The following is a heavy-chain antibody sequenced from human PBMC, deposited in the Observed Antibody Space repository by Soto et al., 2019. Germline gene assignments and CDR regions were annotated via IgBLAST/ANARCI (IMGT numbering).Heavy chain of an antibody. CDR2: IRPSGGGT. CDR3: AREPKEGFYFDY. Sequence: ASVTVSCKASGYTFIDYYIQWVRQAPGQGLEWLGIIRPSGGGTEYAQSFQGRVSMTRDTSTSTVYMERTSLTSEDSAVHFCAREPKEGFYFDYWGQGTPVTVSS. CDR1: GYTFIDYY. V-gene: IGHV1-46*01. J-gene: IGHJ4*02.